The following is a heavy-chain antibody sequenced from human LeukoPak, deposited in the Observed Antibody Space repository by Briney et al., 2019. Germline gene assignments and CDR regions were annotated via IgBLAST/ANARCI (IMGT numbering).Heavy chain of an antibody. D-gene: IGHD3-16*02. J-gene: IGHJ4*02. Sequence: GGSLRLSCAASGFTVSSNYMSWVRQAPGKGLEWVSVIYSGGSTYYADSVKGRFTISRDNSKNTLYLQMNSLRAEDTAVYYCARSRRVGGVIVPFDYWGQGTLVTVSS. CDR2: IYSGGST. CDR1: GFTVSSNY. CDR3: ARSRRVGGVIVPFDY. V-gene: IGHV3-53*01.